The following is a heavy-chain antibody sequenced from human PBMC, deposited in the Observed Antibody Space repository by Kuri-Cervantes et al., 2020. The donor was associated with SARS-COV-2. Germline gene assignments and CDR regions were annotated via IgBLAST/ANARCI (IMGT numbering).Heavy chain of an antibody. CDR1: GFTFSSYS. J-gene: IGHJ4*02. D-gene: IGHD3-10*01. Sequence: GESLKISCAASGFTFSSYSMNWVRQAPGKGLEWVSYISSSSSTIYYADSVKGRFTISRDNSKNTLYLQMNSLRAEDTAVYYCARDRGYGSGSYSDYWGRGTLVTVSS. V-gene: IGHV3-48*01. CDR2: ISSSSSTI. CDR3: ARDRGYGSGSYSDY.